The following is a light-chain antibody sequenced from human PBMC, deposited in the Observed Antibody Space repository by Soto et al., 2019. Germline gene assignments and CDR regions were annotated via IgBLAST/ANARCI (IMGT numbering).Light chain of an antibody. CDR3: SSYTTSGTWV. J-gene: IGLJ3*02. CDR2: EVN. Sequence: QSALTQPASVSGSPGPSITISCTGTSSDVGGYNYVSWYQQHPGKAPKLMIYEVNNRPSGVSSRFSGSKSGNTASLTISGLQAEDEADYYCSSYTTSGTWVFGGGTKLTVL. V-gene: IGLV2-14*01. CDR1: SSDVGGYNY.